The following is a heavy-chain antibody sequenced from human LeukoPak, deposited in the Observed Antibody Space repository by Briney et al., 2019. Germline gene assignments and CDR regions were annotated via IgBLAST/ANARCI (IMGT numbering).Heavy chain of an antibody. CDR2: ISGSGGST. CDR3: AKDRDPTAMVTLYYFDY. V-gene: IGHV3-23*01. CDR1: GFTFSSYA. D-gene: IGHD5-18*01. Sequence: GGSLRLSCAASGFTFSSYAMSWVRQAPGKGLEWVSAISGSGGSTYYADSVKGRFTISRDNSKNTLYLQMNRLRAEDTAVYYCAKDRDPTAMVTLYYFDYWGQGTLSPSTQ. J-gene: IGHJ4*02.